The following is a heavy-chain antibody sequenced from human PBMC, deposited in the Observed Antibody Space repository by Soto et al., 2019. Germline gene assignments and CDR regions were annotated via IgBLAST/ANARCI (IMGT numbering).Heavy chain of an antibody. V-gene: IGHV4-61*01. CDR1: GGSVSSGSYY. D-gene: IGHD2-2*01. CDR3: ARWVVVPAATASHWFDP. CDR2: IYYSRST. Sequence: SETLSLTCTVSGGSVSSGSYYWSWIRQPPGKGLEWIGYIYYSRSTNYNPSLKSRVTISVDTSKNQFSLKLSSVTAADTAVYYCARWVVVPAATASHWFDPWGQGTLVTVSS. J-gene: IGHJ5*02.